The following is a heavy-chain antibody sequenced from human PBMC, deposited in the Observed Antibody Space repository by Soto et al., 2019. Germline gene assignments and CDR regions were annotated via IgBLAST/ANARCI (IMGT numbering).Heavy chain of an antibody. CDR2: IYYSGST. CDR1: GGSISSSSYY. J-gene: IGHJ6*03. D-gene: IGHD2-15*01. V-gene: IGHV4-39*01. CDR3: ARGGSCSGGSCYSDYHYYYMDV. Sequence: QLQLQESGPGLVKPSETLSLTCTVSGGSISSSSYYWAWIRQPPGKGLDWIGTIYYSGSTYYNPCLKSRVNISVDTSQNQFSLKLTSVTAADTAVYYCARGGSCSGGSCYSDYHYYYMDVWGKGTTVTVSS.